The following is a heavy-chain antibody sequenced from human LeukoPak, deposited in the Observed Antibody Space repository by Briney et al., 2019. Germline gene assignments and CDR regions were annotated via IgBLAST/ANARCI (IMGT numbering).Heavy chain of an antibody. V-gene: IGHV1-46*01. D-gene: IGHD1-26*01. CDR3: AGEAQREDYYGMDV. J-gene: IGHJ6*04. Sequence: ASVKVSCKASGYTFTRYYMHWVRQAPGQGLEWMGIINPSGCSTTYAQKFQGRVTMTRDTSTSTVYMELSSLRSEDTAVYYCAGEAQREDYYGMDVWGKGTTVTVSS. CDR1: GYTFTRYY. CDR2: INPSGCST.